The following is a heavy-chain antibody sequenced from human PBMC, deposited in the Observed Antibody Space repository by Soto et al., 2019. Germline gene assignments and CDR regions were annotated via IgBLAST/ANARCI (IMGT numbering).Heavy chain of an antibody. CDR3: ARAAYSSSSAGAWFDP. CDR1: GYSISSGYY. D-gene: IGHD6-6*01. J-gene: IGHJ5*02. Sequence: PSETLSLTCAVSGYSISSGYYWGWIRQPPGKGLEWIGSIYHSGSTYYNPSLKSRVTISVDTSKNQFSLKLSSVTAADTAVYYCARAAYSSSSAGAWFDPWGQGTLVTVSS. CDR2: IYHSGST. V-gene: IGHV4-38-2*01.